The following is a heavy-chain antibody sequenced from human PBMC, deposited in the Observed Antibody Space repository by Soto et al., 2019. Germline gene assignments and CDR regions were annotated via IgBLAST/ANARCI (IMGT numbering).Heavy chain of an antibody. CDR2: INPNSGGT. CDR3: AREVDIVVAVDATERHNWFDP. CDR1: GYTFTGYY. Sequence: SVKVSCKASGYTFTGYYMHWVRQAPGQGLEWMGWINPNSGGTNYAQKFQGRVTMTRDTSISTAYMELSRLRSDDTAVYYCAREVDIVVAVDATERHNWFDPWGQGTLVTGSS. J-gene: IGHJ5*02. D-gene: IGHD2-15*01. V-gene: IGHV1-2*02.